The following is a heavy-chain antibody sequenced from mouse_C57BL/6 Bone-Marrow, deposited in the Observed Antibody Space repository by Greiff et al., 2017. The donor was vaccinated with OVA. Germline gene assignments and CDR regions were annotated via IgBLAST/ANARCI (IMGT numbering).Heavy chain of an antibody. CDR1: GYTFTSYW. V-gene: IGHV1-50*01. J-gene: IGHJ1*03. Sequence: VQLQQPGAELVKPGASVKLSCKASGYTFTSYWMQWVKQRPGQGLEWIGEIDPSDSYTNYNQKFKGKATLTVDTSSSTAYMQLSSLTSEDSAVYYCARGKGLWWGYFDVWGTGTTVTVSS. CDR2: IDPSDSYT. D-gene: IGHD1-1*02. CDR3: ARGKGLWWGYFDV.